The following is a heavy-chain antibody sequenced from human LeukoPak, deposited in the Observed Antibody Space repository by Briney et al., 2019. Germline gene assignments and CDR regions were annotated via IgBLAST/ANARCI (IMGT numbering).Heavy chain of an antibody. Sequence: GASVKVSCKASGYTFTGYYMHWVRQAPGQGLEWMGIINPSGGSTSYAQKFQGRVTMTRDTSTSTVYTGLSSLRSEDTAVYYCARAFIGFDYWGQGTLVTVSS. CDR1: GYTFTGYY. D-gene: IGHD1-26*01. J-gene: IGHJ4*02. CDR3: ARAFIGFDY. V-gene: IGHV1-46*03. CDR2: INPSGGST.